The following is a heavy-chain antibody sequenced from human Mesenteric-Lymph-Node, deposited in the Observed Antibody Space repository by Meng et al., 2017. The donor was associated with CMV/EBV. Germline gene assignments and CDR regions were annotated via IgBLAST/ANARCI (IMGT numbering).Heavy chain of an antibody. CDR3: ARDLPYSDFWCGSEGMDV. J-gene: IGHJ6*02. D-gene: IGHD3-3*01. CDR2: IYYSGST. CDR1: GGSVSSCSYY. V-gene: IGHV4-61*01. Sequence: SETLSLTCTVSGGSVSSCSYYWSWIRPPPGKGLEWIGYIYYSGSTNYNPSLKSRVTISVDTSKNQFSLKLSSVTAADTAVYYCARDLPYSDFWCGSEGMDVWGQGTTVTVSS.